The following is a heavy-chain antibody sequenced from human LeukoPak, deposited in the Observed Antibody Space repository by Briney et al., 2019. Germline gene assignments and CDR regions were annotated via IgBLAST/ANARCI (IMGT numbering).Heavy chain of an antibody. CDR1: GYTFTSYD. V-gene: IGHV1-8*03. J-gene: IGHJ4*02. Sequence: ASVKVSCKASGYTFTSYDFNWVRQATGQGLEWMGWMNPNSGSTGYAQKFQGRVTITRNTSISTAYMELSSLRSEDTAVYYCAREGFSGWYGSFDYWGQGTLVTVSS. CDR3: AREGFSGWYGSFDY. CDR2: MNPNSGST. D-gene: IGHD6-19*01.